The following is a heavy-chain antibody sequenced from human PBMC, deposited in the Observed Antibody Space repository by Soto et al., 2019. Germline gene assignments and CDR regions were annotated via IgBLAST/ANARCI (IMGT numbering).Heavy chain of an antibody. CDR1: GYTFTSNY. CDR2: INPSGGST. D-gene: IGHD3-10*01. V-gene: IGHV1-46*01. CDR3: ARDRGVLVRGVVRLYYYYGMDG. Sequence: ASVKVSCKASGYTFTSNYMHWVRQAPGQGLEWMGIINPSGGSTSYAEKFQGRVTMTRDTSTSTVYMELSSLRSEDTAVYYCARDRGVLVRGVVRLYYYYGMDGWGQGTTVTVSS. J-gene: IGHJ6*02.